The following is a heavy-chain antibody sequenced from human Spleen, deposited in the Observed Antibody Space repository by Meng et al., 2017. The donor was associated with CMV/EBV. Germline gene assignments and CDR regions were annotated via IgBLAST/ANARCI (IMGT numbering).Heavy chain of an antibody. CDR3: AKEESSLDDAFDI. CDR1: GFTFSSYS. Sequence: GESLKISCAASGFTFSSYSMNWVRQAPGKGLEWLSGISGSGGNSYYADSAKGRFTISRDNSKNTLYLQMNSLRAEDTAVYHCAKEESSLDDAFDIWGQGTMVTVSS. CDR2: ISGSGGNS. V-gene: IGHV3-23*01. J-gene: IGHJ3*02. D-gene: IGHD3-16*02.